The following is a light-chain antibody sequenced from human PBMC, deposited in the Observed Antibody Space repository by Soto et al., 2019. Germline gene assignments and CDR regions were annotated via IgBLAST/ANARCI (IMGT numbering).Light chain of an antibody. CDR3: QQGHHWPLT. J-gene: IGKJ2*01. V-gene: IGKV3-15*01. CDR2: SAS. CDR1: QSISTE. Sequence: EIVMTQSPATLSVSPGERATLSCRASQSISTELAWYQQKPGQPPRLRIYSASTRATGVPARFTGSGSGSEFTLTISGLQSEDFAVYYCQQGHHWPLTFGQGTRLEI.